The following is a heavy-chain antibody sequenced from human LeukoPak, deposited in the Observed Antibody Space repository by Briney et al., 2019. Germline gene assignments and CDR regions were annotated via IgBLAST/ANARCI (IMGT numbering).Heavy chain of an antibody. CDR2: INTNTGNP. Sequence: ASVKVSCKASGYTFTSYAMNWARQAPGQGLEWMGWINTNTGNPTYAQGFTGRFVFSLDTSVSTAYLQISSLKAEDTAVYYCARDLASLYDILTGYDSGPPDYWGQGTLVTVSS. CDR1: GYTFTSYA. J-gene: IGHJ4*02. D-gene: IGHD3-9*01. V-gene: IGHV7-4-1*02. CDR3: ARDLASLYDILTGYDSGPPDY.